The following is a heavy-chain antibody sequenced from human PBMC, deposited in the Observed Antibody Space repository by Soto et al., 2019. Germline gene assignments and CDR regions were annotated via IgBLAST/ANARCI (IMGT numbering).Heavy chain of an antibody. CDR3: ARDSEAAGYHY. Sequence: QVQLQESGPGLVKPSETLSLTCSVSSGSVSSGTYYWSWIRQPPGRGLEWIGHIYSSGSTNYNPSLKSRVTISVDTSKNQFSLIMSSQTAADTAMYYCARDSEAAGYHYWGQGTLVTVSS. CDR2: IYSSGST. D-gene: IGHD5-18*01. CDR1: SGSVSSGTYY. J-gene: IGHJ1*01. V-gene: IGHV4-61*01.